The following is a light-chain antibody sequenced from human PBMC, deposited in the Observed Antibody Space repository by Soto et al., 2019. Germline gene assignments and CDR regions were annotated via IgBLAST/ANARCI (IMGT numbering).Light chain of an antibody. CDR1: SSNIGSGT. CDR2: NNN. CDR3: AAWDDSLNGLYV. J-gene: IGLJ1*01. V-gene: IGLV1-44*01. Sequence: QSVLTQLPSASGTPGQRVTISCSGSSSNIGSGTVNWYQQLPGTAPKLLIYNNNQWPSGVPDRFSGSKSGTSASLAISGLQSEDEADYYCAAWDDSLNGLYVFGTGTKLTVL.